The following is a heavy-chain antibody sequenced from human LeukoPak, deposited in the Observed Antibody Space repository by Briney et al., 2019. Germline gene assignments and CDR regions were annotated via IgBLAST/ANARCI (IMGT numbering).Heavy chain of an antibody. V-gene: IGHV3-11*04. CDR1: GFTPSDYY. J-gene: IGHJ4*02. D-gene: IGHD3-10*01. CDR3: ARESITMVRGVPATAFDY. Sequence: PGGSLSLSCAPSGFTPSDYYTSGIRQAPGKGVEWVSYISSSCSTIYYADSVKGRFTISRDNAKNSLYLQMNSLRAEDTAVYYCARESITMVRGVPATAFDYWGQGTLVTVSS. CDR2: ISSSCSTI.